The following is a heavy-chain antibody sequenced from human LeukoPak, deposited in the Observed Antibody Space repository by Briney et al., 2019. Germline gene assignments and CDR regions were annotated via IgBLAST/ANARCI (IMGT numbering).Heavy chain of an antibody. V-gene: IGHV1-18*01. Sequence: ASVTVSCKASGYTFTSYGISWVRQAPGLGLEWMGWISAYNGNTNYAQKLQGRVTMTTDTSTSTAYMELRSLRSDDTAVYYCARGSYRGGYFDFYYYYGMDVWGQGTTVTVSS. CDR3: ARGSYRGGYFDFYYYYGMDV. J-gene: IGHJ6*02. CDR1: GYTFTSYG. CDR2: ISAYNGNT. D-gene: IGHD3-9*01.